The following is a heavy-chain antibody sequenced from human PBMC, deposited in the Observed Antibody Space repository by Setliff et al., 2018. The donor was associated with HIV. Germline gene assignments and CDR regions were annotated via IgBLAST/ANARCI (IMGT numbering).Heavy chain of an antibody. V-gene: IGHV4-4*02. D-gene: IGHD3-22*01. Sequence: SETLSLTCAVTGDSISSRNWWGWVRQAPGKGLQWIGEIYQNGLTNYSPSLKSRVSMSLDKSKNQFSLKMTSVTAADTAVYYCVRAGDYYDSTGARAGFDFWGQGTRVTVSS. CDR2: IYQNGLT. J-gene: IGHJ3*01. CDR3: VRAGDYYDSTGARAGFDF. CDR1: GDSISSRNW.